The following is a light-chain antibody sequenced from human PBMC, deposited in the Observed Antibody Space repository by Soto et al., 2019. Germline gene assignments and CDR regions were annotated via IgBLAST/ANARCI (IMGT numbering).Light chain of an antibody. CDR3: QNYNSAPPFT. J-gene: IGKJ3*01. CDR1: QGISTY. Sequence: DIQMTQSPSSLSASVGDRVTITCRASQGISTYLAWYQQKPGKVPKLLIYAASTLQSEVPSRFSGSGSGTDFTLTISSLQPEDVATYYCQNYNSAPPFTFGPGTKVYIK. CDR2: AAS. V-gene: IGKV1-27*01.